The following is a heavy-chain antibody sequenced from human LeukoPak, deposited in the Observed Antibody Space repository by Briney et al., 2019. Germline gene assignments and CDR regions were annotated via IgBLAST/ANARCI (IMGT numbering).Heavy chain of an antibody. CDR3: ARGGVLPTWDDRFDP. Sequence: SETLSLTCTVSGGTISTYYWNWIRQPPGKGLEWIGYVYYSGNTNYNRSLKSRVTISVDTSKNQFSLRLKSVTAADTAMYSCARGGVLPTWDDRFDPWGQGTLVTVSS. CDR1: GGTISTYY. D-gene: IGHD2/OR15-2a*01. J-gene: IGHJ5*02. V-gene: IGHV4-59*01. CDR2: VYYSGNT.